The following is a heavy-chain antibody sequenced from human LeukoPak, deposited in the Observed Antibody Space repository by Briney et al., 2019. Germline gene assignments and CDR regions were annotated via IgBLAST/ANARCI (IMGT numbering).Heavy chain of an antibody. CDR3: ARVLSPDYYDSSGYYYYFDY. J-gene: IGHJ4*02. D-gene: IGHD3-22*01. CDR2: ISSSSSYI. CDR1: GFTFSSYS. V-gene: IGHV3-21*01. Sequence: GGSLRLSRAASGFTFSSYSMNWVRQAPGKGLEWVSSISSSSSYIYYADSVKGRFTISRDNAKNSLYPQMNSLRAEDTAVYYCARVLSPDYYDSSGYYYYFDYWGQGTLVTVSP.